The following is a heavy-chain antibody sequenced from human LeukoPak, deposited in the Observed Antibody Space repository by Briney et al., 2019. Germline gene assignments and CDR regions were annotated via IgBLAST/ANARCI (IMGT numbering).Heavy chain of an antibody. V-gene: IGHV4-39*07. CDR3: ARDGASITILGVVIDAGHYFDY. CDR2: IYYSGST. CDR1: GGSISSSSYY. D-gene: IGHD3-3*01. J-gene: IGHJ4*02. Sequence: SESMSLTCTVSGGSISSSSYYLGWIRQPPGKGLEWIGSIYYSGSTYYNPSLKSRVTISVDTPKNQFSLKLSSVTAADTAVCYCARDGASITILGVVIDAGHYFDYWGQGTLVTVSS.